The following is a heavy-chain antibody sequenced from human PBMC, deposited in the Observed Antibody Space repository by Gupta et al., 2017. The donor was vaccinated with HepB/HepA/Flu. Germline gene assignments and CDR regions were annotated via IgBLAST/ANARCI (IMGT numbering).Heavy chain of an antibody. CDR1: GFPVSGTY. V-gene: IGHV3-66*01. J-gene: IGHJ6*02. CDR2: MYSGGVT. CDR3: ARANMDYFYGMDV. D-gene: IGHD4/OR15-4a*01. Sequence: EVQLVESGGGLVQPGGSLRLSCAASGFPVSGTYMTWVRQAPGKGLEWVAGMYSGGVTYHADSVRGRFIISRDKSKNTLFLQMNSLRAEDTALYYCARANMDYFYGMDVWGQGTTVTVSS.